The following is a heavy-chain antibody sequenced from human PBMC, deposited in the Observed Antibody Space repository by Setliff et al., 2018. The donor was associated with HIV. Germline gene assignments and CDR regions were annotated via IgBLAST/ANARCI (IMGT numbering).Heavy chain of an antibody. J-gene: IGHJ4*02. Sequence: PSETLSLTCTVSGVSISSGGYYWNWIRQHPGKGLEWIGYISSRGSTYYNPSLKRRITMSVDTSQNQVSLKLSSVTAADTAVYYCAREYCSAGSCYSGRWGQGMLVTVSS. CDR1: GVSISSGGYY. V-gene: IGHV4-31*03. D-gene: IGHD2-15*01. CDR3: AREYCSAGSCYSGR. CDR2: ISSRGST.